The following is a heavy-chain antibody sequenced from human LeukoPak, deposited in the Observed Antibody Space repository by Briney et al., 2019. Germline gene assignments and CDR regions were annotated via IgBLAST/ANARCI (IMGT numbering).Heavy chain of an antibody. CDR2: IIPIFGTA. CDR3: ASCRGDIVVVLAAMHGGYYYYYYYMDV. J-gene: IGHJ6*03. V-gene: IGHV1-69*06. Sequence: GASVKVSCKASGGTFSSYAISWVRQAPGQGLEWMGGIIPIFGTANYAQKFQGRVTITADKSTSTAYMELSSLRSEDTAVYYCASCRGDIVVVLAAMHGGYYYYYYYMDVWGKGTTVTVSS. D-gene: IGHD2-2*01. CDR1: GGTFSSYA.